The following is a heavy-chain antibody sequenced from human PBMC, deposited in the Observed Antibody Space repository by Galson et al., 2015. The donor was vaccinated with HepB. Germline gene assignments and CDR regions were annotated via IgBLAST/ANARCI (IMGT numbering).Heavy chain of an antibody. CDR2: IYPGGSDT. J-gene: IGHJ4*02. D-gene: IGHD5-12*01. CDR3: ARHGASYSGYDYYFDY. Sequence: QSGAEVKKPGESLKISCKGSGYSFTSYWIGWVRQMPGKGLEWMGIIYPGGSDTRYSPSFQGQVTISADKSISTAYLQWSSLKASDTAMYYCARHGASYSGYDYYFDYWGQGTLVTVSS. CDR1: GYSFTSYW. V-gene: IGHV5-51*01.